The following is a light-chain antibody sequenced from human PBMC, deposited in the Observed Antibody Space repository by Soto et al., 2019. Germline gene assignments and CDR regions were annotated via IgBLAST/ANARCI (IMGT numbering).Light chain of an antibody. V-gene: IGKV1-39*01. CDR3: QQIYSIPYT. J-gene: IGKJ2*01. CDR2: AAS. Sequence: DLQMTQSPSSLSASVGDRVTITCRASQSISSYLNWYQQKPGKAPKLLIYAASRLQSGVPSRFSGSGSGTDFTLTISSLQPEDFATYYCQQIYSIPYTFGQGTKLEMK. CDR1: QSISSY.